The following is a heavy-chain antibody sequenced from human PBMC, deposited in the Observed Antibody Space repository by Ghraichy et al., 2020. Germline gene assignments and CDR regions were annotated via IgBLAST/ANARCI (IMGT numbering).Heavy chain of an antibody. V-gene: IGHV3-21*01. Sequence: LSLTCAASGFTFSSYTMNWVRQAPGKGLEWVSSISSSSSYIYYADSVKGRFTISRDNAKNSLYLQMSSLRGEDTAVYYCARDQGWLVRFDYLDSWGQGTLVTVSS. CDR1: GFTFSSYT. J-gene: IGHJ4*02. D-gene: IGHD6-19*01. CDR2: ISSSSSYI. CDR3: ARDQGWLVRFDYLDS.